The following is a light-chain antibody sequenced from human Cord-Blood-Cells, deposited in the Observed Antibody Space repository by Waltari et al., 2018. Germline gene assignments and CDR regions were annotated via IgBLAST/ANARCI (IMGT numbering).Light chain of an antibody. CDR1: QSVSSN. Sequence: EIVMTQSPATLSVSPGDRATLSCRASQSVSSNLAWYQQKPGQAPRLLIYGASTRATGIPARCSGSGSGTEFTLTISSLQSEDFAVYYCQQYNNGTPWTFGQGTKVEIK. CDR2: GAS. J-gene: IGKJ1*01. V-gene: IGKV3-15*01. CDR3: QQYNNGTPWT.